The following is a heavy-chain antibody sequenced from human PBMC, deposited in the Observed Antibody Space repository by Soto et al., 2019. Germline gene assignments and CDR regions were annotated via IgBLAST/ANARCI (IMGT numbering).Heavy chain of an antibody. CDR2: INHTGGT. Sequence: QVHLQQWGAGLLKPSETLSLTCAVYGGSVNGYYWNWIRQPPGKGLEWIGEINHTGGTHYNPSLTSRVTMSVDTSKNPFSLRLSSVTAADTAIYYCATRITVFGVLIPPFDPWGQGTQVTVSS. V-gene: IGHV4-34*02. J-gene: IGHJ5*02. CDR1: GGSVNGYY. D-gene: IGHD3-3*01. CDR3: ATRITVFGVLIPPFDP.